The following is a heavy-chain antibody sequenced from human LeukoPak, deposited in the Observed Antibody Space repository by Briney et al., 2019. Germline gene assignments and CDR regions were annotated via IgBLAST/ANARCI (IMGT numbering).Heavy chain of an antibody. J-gene: IGHJ6*02. Sequence: ASVKVSCKASGYTFTSYAIHWVRQAPGQGLEWMGWISAYNGNTNYAQKLQGRVTMTTDTSTSTAYMEPRSLRSEDTAVYYCARENREYGMDVWGQGTTVTVSS. CDR2: ISAYNGNT. V-gene: IGHV1-18*01. D-gene: IGHD1-26*01. CDR3: ARENREYGMDV. CDR1: GYTFTSYA.